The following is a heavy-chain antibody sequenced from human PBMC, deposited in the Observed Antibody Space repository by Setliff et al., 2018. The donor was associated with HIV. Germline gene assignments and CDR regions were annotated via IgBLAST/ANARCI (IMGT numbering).Heavy chain of an antibody. Sequence: PSETLSLTCAVYGESLSGYYWSWIRQPPGKGLEWIGEIDHSGSTNYNPPLKSRVSISVDTSKNQFSLALTSVTAADTAVYYCTRVIGWNDAGDYWGRGTLVTVSS. D-gene: IGHD1-1*01. V-gene: IGHV4-34*01. J-gene: IGHJ4*02. CDR2: IDHSGST. CDR1: GESLSGYY. CDR3: TRVIGWNDAGDY.